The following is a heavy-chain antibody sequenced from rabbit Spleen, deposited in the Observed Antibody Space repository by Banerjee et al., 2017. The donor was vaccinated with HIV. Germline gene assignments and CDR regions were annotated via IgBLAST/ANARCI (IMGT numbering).Heavy chain of an antibody. D-gene: IGHD6-1*01. V-gene: IGHV1S45*01. CDR1: GFSFSNNYW. CDR2: VLPGDSGTT. Sequence: QQQLEESGGDLVKPGTSLTLTCTASGFSFSNNYWVCWVRQALGKGLEWIACVLPGDSGTTYYASWAKGRLTISQTSSTTVTLQMTSLTAADTATYFCARASVGFNGYNHAYYYGMDLWGPGTLVTVS. J-gene: IGHJ6*01. CDR3: ARASVGFNGYNHAYYYGMDL.